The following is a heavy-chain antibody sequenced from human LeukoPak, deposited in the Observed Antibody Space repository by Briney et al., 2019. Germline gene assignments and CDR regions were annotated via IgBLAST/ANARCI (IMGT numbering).Heavy chain of an antibody. CDR3: AGHSRDYDYVWGSYWAFDI. CDR1: GYTFTSYG. CDR2: ISAYNGNT. D-gene: IGHD3-16*01. V-gene: IGHV1-18*01. J-gene: IGHJ3*02. Sequence: GASVKVSCKAPGYTFTSYGISWVRQAPGQGLEWMGWISAYNGNTNYAQKLQGRVTMTTDTSTSTAYMELRSLRSDDTAVYYCAGHSRDYDYVWGSYWAFDIWGQGTVVTVSS.